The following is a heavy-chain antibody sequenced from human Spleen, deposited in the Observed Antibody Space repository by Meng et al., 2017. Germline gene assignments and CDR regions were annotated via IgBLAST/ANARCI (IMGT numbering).Heavy chain of an antibody. J-gene: IGHJ2*01. CDR3: AKDHGRLVRGLRYYWYFDV. CDR2: ISGSGAST. Sequence: GESLKISCTASGFTFSSYVMNWVRQAPGKGLEWVSSISGSGASTYYADSVKGRFTISRDNAKNTLHLQLNSLRAEDTAIYYCAKDHGRLVRGLRYYWYFDVWGRGALVTVSS. V-gene: IGHV3-23*01. CDR1: GFTFSSYV. D-gene: IGHD3-10*01.